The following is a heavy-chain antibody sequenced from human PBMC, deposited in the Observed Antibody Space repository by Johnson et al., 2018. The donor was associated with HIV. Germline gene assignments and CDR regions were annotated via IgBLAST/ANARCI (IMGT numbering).Heavy chain of an antibody. V-gene: IGHV3-30*04. J-gene: IGHJ3*02. CDR2: ISYDGNNK. Sequence: QVQLMESGGGVVQPGRSLRLSCAASGFTFSSYAMHWVRQAPGKGLEWVAFISYDGNNKYYADSVKGRFTISRDNSKNTLYLQMNSLRAEDTAIYYCAKDLRIAARPGDAFYIWGQGTMVTVSS. D-gene: IGHD6-6*01. CDR3: AKDLRIAARPGDAFYI. CDR1: GFTFSSYA.